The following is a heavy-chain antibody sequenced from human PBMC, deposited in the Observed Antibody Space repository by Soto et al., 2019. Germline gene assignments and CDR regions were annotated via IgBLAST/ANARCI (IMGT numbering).Heavy chain of an antibody. CDR3: ARDFTGWPPDGVDS. CDR1: GFTFSTYA. CDR2: ISWNSGNI. D-gene: IGHD3-16*01. J-gene: IGHJ4*02. Sequence: GGSLRLSCAASGFTFSTYAMIWVRQAPGKGLEWVSGISWNSGNIGYADSVKGRFTISRDNAKNSLYLQMNSLRAEDTALYYCARDFTGWPPDGVDSWGQGTLVTVSS. V-gene: IGHV3-9*01.